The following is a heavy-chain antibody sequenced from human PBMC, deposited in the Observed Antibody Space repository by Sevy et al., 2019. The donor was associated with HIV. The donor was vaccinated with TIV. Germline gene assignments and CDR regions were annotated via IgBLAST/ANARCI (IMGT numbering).Heavy chain of an antibody. CDR3: ARDLEFYDYGDYGPAFMPDY. CDR1: GFTFSSYG. D-gene: IGHD4-17*01. J-gene: IGHJ4*02. CDR2: IWFDGSNT. V-gene: IGHV3-33*01. Sequence: GGSLRLSCAASGFTFSSYGMHWVRQAPGKGLEWVAVIWFDGSNTYYADSVKGRFTISRNIAKNTLHLQMNSLRAEDTAVYYCARDLEFYDYGDYGPAFMPDYWGQGTLVTVSS.